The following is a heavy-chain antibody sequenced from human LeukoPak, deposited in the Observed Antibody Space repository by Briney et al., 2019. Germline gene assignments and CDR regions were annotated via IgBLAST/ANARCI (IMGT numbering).Heavy chain of an antibody. CDR1: GFTFNTYP. CDR3: ARGPGYGHYFDY. D-gene: IGHD5-12*01. Sequence: GGSLRLSCAAAGFTFNTYPMNWVRQAPGRGLEWISYISSNSDTIYYVASVKGRFTISRDNAKDSLYLQMNSLRDEDTAVYYCARGPGYGHYFDYWGQGALVTVSS. V-gene: IGHV3-48*02. J-gene: IGHJ4*02. CDR2: ISSNSDTI.